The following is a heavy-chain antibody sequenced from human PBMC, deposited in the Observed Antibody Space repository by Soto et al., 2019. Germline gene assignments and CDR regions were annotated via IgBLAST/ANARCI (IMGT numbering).Heavy chain of an antibody. Sequence: EVQLLESGGGLVQPGGSLRLSCAASGFTFSVFAMSWVRQAPGKGLELVSTISGRGENTYYADSVKGRFTTSRVNPKNPRNLQMNSLRGEDTAVYYCAKDRGTGDYGVNAVDIWGQGTMGTVAS. V-gene: IGHV3-23*01. J-gene: IGHJ3*02. CDR1: GFTFSVFA. D-gene: IGHD7-27*01. CDR2: ISGRGENT. CDR3: AKDRGTGDYGVNAVDI.